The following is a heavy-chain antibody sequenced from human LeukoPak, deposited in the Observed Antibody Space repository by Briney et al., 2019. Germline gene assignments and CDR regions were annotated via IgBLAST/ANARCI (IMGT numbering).Heavy chain of an antibody. CDR1: GGTFSSYT. CDR2: INPNSGGT. J-gene: IGHJ4*02. V-gene: IGHV1-2*06. Sequence: GASVKVSCKASGGTFSSYTISWVRQAPGQGLEWMGRINPNSGGTNYAQKFQGRVTMTRDTSISTAYMELSRLRSDDTAVYYCARGGTTVTYPSHYLGQGSLVTVSS. D-gene: IGHD4-17*01. CDR3: ARGGTTVTYPSHY.